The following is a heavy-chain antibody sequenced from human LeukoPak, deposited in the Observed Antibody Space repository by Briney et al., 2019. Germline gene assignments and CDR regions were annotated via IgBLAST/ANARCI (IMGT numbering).Heavy chain of an antibody. Sequence: SETLSLTCTVSGGSISSSNYYWSWIRQPAGKGLEWIGRIHPSGSTNYNPSLKSRVTLSVDTSKNEFSLKLSSVTAADTAVYYCARGPPPDLDYWGRGTLVTVSS. CDR3: ARGPPPDLDY. V-gene: IGHV4-61*02. CDR1: GGSISSSNYY. CDR2: IHPSGST. J-gene: IGHJ4*02.